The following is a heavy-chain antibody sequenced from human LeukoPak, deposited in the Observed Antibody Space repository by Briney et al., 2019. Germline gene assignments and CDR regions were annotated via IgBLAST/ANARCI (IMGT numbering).Heavy chain of an antibody. V-gene: IGHV3-23*01. CDR1: GFTFSSYA. Sequence: PGGSLRLSCAASGFTFSSYAMSWVRQAPGKGLEWVSAISGSGGSTYYADSMKGRFTISRDNSKNTLYLQMNSLRAEDTAVYYCAKASYSSSWLPPLDGMDVWGQGTTVTVSS. D-gene: IGHD6-13*01. CDR2: ISGSGGST. CDR3: AKASYSSSWLPPLDGMDV. J-gene: IGHJ6*02.